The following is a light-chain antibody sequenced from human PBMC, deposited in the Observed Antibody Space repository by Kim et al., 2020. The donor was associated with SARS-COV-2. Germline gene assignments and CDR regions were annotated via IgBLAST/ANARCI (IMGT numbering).Light chain of an antibody. CDR2: DTF. Sequence: EIVLTQSPATLSLSPGERATLSCRASQFLTNSLAWYQQRPGQSPRLLIYDTFNRATGIPARFSGSGSGTDFTLTISSLEPEDFAVYYCQQCNNWLYTFGQGTKLEI. V-gene: IGKV3-11*01. CDR3: QQCNNWLYT. J-gene: IGKJ2*01. CDR1: QFLTNS.